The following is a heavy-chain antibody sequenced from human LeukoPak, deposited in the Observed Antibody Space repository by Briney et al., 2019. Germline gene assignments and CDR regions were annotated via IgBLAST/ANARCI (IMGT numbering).Heavy chain of an antibody. J-gene: IGHJ6*03. CDR3: AEGRGPAYYYGSGSPWHYMDV. Sequence: PGGSLSHPCAASGFPFRRFAMSGAGQAPGKGLEWFSAISGSGGSTYYADSVKGRFTISRDNSKNTLYLQMNSLRAEDTAVYYCAEGRGPAYYYGSGSPWHYMDVWGKGTTVTVSS. CDR1: GFPFRRFA. V-gene: IGHV3-23*01. D-gene: IGHD3-10*01. CDR2: ISGSGGST.